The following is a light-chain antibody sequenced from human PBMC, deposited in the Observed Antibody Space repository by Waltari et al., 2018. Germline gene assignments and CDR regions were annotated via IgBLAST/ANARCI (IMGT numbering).Light chain of an antibody. CDR2: DNN. V-gene: IGLV1-40*01. J-gene: IGLJ2*01. CDR1: SPNIGAGYA. Sequence: QSALSQPPSVSGAPGQRVTISCPGSSPNIGAGYAPPWYHQLPETAPKLIIYDNNNRPAGVPDRFSGSNLGTSASLAITGLQAEDEGYYYCQFYDNILRGWIFGGGTKVTVL. CDR3: QFYDNILRGWI.